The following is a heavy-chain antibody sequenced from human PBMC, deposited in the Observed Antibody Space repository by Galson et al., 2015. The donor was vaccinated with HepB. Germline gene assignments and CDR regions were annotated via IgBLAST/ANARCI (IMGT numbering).Heavy chain of an antibody. CDR3: ARGEGLDYDSSDYQEYFQH. Sequence: SLRLSCAGSGFTFTSNNMYWVRQAPGKGLEWVSYISSSSSTIYYADSVKGRFTISRDNAKNSLYLQMNSLRDEDTAVYYCARGEGLDYDSSDYQEYFQHWGQGTLVTVSS. D-gene: IGHD3-22*01. CDR1: GFTFTSNN. CDR2: ISSSSSTI. V-gene: IGHV3-48*02. J-gene: IGHJ1*01.